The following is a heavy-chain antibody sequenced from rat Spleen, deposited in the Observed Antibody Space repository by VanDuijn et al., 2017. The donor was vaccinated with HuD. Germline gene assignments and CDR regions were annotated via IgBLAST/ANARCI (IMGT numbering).Heavy chain of an antibody. CDR1: GFTFSSFP. CDR2: ISSGGGGT. J-gene: IGHJ4*01. V-gene: IGHV5-25*01. CDR3: SRHDPYDGTYVLDA. Sequence: EVQLVESGGGLVQPGRSLRLSCAASGFTFSSFPMAWVRQAPQKGLEWVASISSGGGGTYYLNSVQGRFTISRDTAKSTLYLQMDSLRSEDTASYYCSRHDPYDGTYVLDAWGQGTSVTVSS. D-gene: IGHD1-12*02.